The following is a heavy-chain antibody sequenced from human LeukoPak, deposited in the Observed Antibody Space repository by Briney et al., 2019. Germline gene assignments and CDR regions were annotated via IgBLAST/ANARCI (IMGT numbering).Heavy chain of an antibody. CDR1: GGSISSSYSY. D-gene: IGHD2/OR15-2a*01. J-gene: IGHJ6*02. CDR2: IYYSGST. CDR3: ARAHSIASYYYGVDV. Sequence: SQTLSLTCAVSGGSISSSYSYWGWIRQPPGKGLEWIGNIYYSGSTYYSPSLTRRVTVSVDTSENQFSLKLSSVTAADTAVYYCARAHSIASYYYGVDVWGQGTTVTVSS. V-gene: IGHV4-39*07.